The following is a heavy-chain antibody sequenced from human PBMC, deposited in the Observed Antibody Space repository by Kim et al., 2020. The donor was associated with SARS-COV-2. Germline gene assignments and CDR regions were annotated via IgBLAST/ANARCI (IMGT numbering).Heavy chain of an antibody. D-gene: IGHD4-17*01. V-gene: IGHV4-39*01. CDR2: IYNSGNT. CDR3: ARHHTTVAYKYYYYGMDA. Sequence: LEWIDSIYNSGNTHYNPSLKSRVTISVDTSKNQFSLQLSYVTAADTAVYYCARHHTTVAYKYYYYGMDAWRQGTPVNVSS. J-gene: IGHJ6*02.